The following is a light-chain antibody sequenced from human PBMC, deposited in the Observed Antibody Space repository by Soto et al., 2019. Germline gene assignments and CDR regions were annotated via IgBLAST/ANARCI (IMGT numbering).Light chain of an antibody. Sequence: EIVMTQSPATLSVSPGERASLSCRASQSISSNLAWYQQKPGQAPRLLIYDASTRANGIPDRFSGSGSGTEFTLTISSLQSEDFAVYYCQQYSNWPETFGQGTKVDIK. V-gene: IGKV3-15*01. CDR3: QQYSNWPET. CDR2: DAS. J-gene: IGKJ1*01. CDR1: QSISSN.